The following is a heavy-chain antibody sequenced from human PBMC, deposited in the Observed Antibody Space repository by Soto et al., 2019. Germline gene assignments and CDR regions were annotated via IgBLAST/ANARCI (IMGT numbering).Heavy chain of an antibody. D-gene: IGHD3-16*02. CDR1: GGSISSGDYY. J-gene: IGHJ4*02. V-gene: IGHV4-30-4*01. CDR2: IYYSGNT. Sequence: PSETLSLTCTVAGGSISSGDYYWSWIRQPPGRGLEWIAYIYYSGNTYYNPSLKSRVTMSIDTSKNQFSLKLNSVTAADTAVYYCARARLSGSSRPPMGFDDWGQGTLVTVSS. CDR3: ARARLSGSSRPPMGFDD.